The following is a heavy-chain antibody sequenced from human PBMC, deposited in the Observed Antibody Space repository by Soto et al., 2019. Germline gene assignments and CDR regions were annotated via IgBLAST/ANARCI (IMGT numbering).Heavy chain of an antibody. J-gene: IGHJ4*02. V-gene: IGHV3-13*01. CDR3: ARDAKSGYSNGGGGYDY. D-gene: IGHD4-4*01. CDR2: IGTSGDT. CDR1: GFSFSIYD. Sequence: GGSLRLSCAASGFSFSIYDMHWVRQPTEKGLEWVSAIGTSGDTYYADSVKGRFTISREDAKNSLYLQMNSLRAEDTAVYYSARDAKSGYSNGGGGYDYWGQGTLVTVSS.